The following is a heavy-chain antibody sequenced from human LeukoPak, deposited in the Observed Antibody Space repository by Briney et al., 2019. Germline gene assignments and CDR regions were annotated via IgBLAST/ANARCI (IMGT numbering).Heavy chain of an antibody. J-gene: IGHJ6*03. D-gene: IGHD5-18*01. CDR2: VYFTGAT. CDR1: GGSIKTSNW. Sequence: SETLSLTCSVSGGSIKTSNWWSWVRQPPGRGLECIGYVYFTGATAYNPSLRGRLTISIDTSKTQFSLSLTAVTAADTALYYCARGARSYFYDAYGYENDYYYMDTWGTGTTVTVSS. CDR3: ARGARSYFYDAYGYENDYYYMDT. V-gene: IGHV4-59*13.